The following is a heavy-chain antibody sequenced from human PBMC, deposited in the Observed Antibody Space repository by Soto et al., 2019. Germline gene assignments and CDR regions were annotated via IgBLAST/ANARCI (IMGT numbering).Heavy chain of an antibody. V-gene: IGHV1-18*01. CDR3: ARFGGYDFWSGYLENYYGMDV. Sequence: ASVKVSCKASGYTFTSYGINWVRQAPGQGLEWMGWISAYNGNTNYAQKLQGRVTMTTDTSTSTAYMELRSLRSDDTAVYYCARFGGYDFWSGYLENYYGMDVWGQGTTVTVSS. D-gene: IGHD3-3*01. CDR2: ISAYNGNT. CDR1: GYTFTSYG. J-gene: IGHJ6*02.